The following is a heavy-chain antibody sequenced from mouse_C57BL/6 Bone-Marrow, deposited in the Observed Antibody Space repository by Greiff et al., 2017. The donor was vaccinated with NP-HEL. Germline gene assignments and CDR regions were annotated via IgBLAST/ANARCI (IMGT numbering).Heavy chain of an antibody. J-gene: IGHJ2*01. V-gene: IGHV1-69*01. D-gene: IGHD2-4*01. CDR1: GYTFTSYW. Sequence: QVHVKQPGAELVMPGASVKLSCKASGYTFTSYWMHWVKQRPGQGLEWIGEIDPSDSYTNYNQKFKGKSTLTVDKSSSTAYMQLSSLTSEDSAVYYCARSYEYDGGYYFDYWGQGTTLTVSS. CDR2: IDPSDSYT. CDR3: ARSYEYDGGYYFDY.